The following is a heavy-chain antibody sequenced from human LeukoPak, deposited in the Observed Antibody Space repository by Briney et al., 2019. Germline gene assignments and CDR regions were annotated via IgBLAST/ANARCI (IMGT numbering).Heavy chain of an antibody. J-gene: IGHJ5*02. V-gene: IGHV4-59*01. CDR1: GGSISSYY. Sequence: SETLSLTCTVSGGSISSYYWSWIRQPPGKGLEWIGYIYYSGSTNYNPSLKSRVTISVDTSKNQFSLKLSSVTAADTAVYYCARGLRGGGYDLNWFGPWGQGTLVTVSS. D-gene: IGHD5-12*01. CDR2: IYYSGST. CDR3: ARGLRGGGYDLNWFGP.